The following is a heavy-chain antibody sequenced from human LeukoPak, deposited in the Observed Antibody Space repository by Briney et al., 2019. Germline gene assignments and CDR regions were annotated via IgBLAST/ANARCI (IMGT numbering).Heavy chain of an antibody. CDR1: GV. CDR2: IYYSGST. CDR3: AGVYGAGYDFRGAFDI. Sequence: PSETLSLTCTVSGVRQPPGKGMEWIGYIYYSGSTYYNPSLRSRVTISVDTSKNQFTLKLSSVTAADTAVYYCAGVYGAGYDFRGAFDIWGQGTMVTVSS. D-gene: IGHD5-12*01. V-gene: IGHV4-59*01. J-gene: IGHJ3*02.